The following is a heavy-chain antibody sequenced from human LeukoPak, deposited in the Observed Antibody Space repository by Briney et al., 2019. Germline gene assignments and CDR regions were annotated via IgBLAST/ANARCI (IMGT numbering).Heavy chain of an antibody. Sequence: GGSLRLSCAASGFTVSSNYMSWVRQAPGKGLEWVSVIYSGGSTYYADSVKGRFTISRDNPKNTLYLQMNSLRAEDTAVYYCASAAMGAVDYWGQGTLVTVSS. J-gene: IGHJ4*02. CDR2: IYSGGST. V-gene: IGHV3-53*01. D-gene: IGHD2-2*01. CDR1: GFTVSSNY. CDR3: ASAAMGAVDY.